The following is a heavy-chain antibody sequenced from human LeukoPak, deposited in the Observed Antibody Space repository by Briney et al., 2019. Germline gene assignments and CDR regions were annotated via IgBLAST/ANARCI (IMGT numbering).Heavy chain of an antibody. CDR3: ARLRDTVTSASDY. D-gene: IGHD4-17*01. V-gene: IGHV3-21*01. CDR2: ISSSGGYI. CDR1: GFSINSYS. J-gene: IGHJ4*02. Sequence: GGSLRLSCAASGFSINSYSMTWVRQAPGKGLEWVSTISSSGGYIYYADSVKGRFTISRDTAKNSLYLQMNSLRVEDTAVYNCARLRDTVTSASDYWGQGTLVTVSS.